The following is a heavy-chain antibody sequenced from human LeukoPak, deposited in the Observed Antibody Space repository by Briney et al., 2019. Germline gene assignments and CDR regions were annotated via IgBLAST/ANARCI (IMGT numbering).Heavy chain of an antibody. J-gene: IGHJ5*02. D-gene: IGHD1-26*01. CDR1: GGSFSDYY. CDR2: IYASGST. Sequence: NPSETLSLTCTVSGGSFSDYYWNWIRQPAGKGLEWIGRIYASGSTNYNPSLRSRVTISVDKSKNQFSLKLTSATAADTAVYYCARSYLGGTYYDWFDPWGQGTLVTVSS. V-gene: IGHV4-4*07. CDR3: ARSYLGGTYYDWFDP.